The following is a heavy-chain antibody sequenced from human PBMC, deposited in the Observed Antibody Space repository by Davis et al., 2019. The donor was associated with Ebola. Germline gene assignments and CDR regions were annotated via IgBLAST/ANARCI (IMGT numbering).Heavy chain of an antibody. D-gene: IGHD1-7*01. CDR1: GYTLTELS. V-gene: IGHV1-24*01. CDR3: AADPGGITGTRAGGMDV. J-gene: IGHJ6*02. Sequence: ASVKVSCKVSGYTLTELSMHWVRQAPGKGLEWMGGFDPEDGETIYAQKFQGRVTMTEDTSTDTAYMELSSLRSEDTAVYYCAADPGGITGTRAGGMDVWGQGTTVTVSS. CDR2: FDPEDGET.